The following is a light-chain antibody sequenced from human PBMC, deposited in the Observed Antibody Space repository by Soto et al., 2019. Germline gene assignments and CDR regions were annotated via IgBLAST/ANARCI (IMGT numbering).Light chain of an antibody. CDR3: QQHGISHIT. J-gene: IGKJ5*01. Sequence: EIVLTQSPGTLSLSPGERATLSCRASQSVSSSYLACYQQKPVQAPRLLIYGASSRATGIPDRFSGSGSGTDFTLTISRLEPEDFAVYYCQQHGISHITFGQGTRLEIK. V-gene: IGKV3-20*01. CDR1: QSVSSSY. CDR2: GAS.